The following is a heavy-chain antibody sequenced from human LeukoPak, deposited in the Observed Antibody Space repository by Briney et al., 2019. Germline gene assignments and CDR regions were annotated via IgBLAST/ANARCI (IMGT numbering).Heavy chain of an antibody. V-gene: IGHV1-69*05. CDR3: ARCDYYDSSGYYHYYYYYMDV. Sequence: ASVKVSCKAFGYSLTNYYVHWVRQAPGQGLEWMGGIIPIFGTANYAQKFQGRVTITTDESTSTAYMELSSLRSEDAAVYYCARCDYYDSSGYYHYYYYYMDVWGKGTTVTVSS. CDR2: IIPIFGTA. D-gene: IGHD3-22*01. J-gene: IGHJ6*03. CDR1: GYSLTNYY.